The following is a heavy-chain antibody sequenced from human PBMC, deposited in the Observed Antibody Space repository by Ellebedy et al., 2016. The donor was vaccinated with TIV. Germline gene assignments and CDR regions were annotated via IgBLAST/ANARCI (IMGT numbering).Heavy chain of an antibody. CDR2: MGAGSDT. CDR1: GFTFSRYD. CDR3: AREIVDIVSTDWCFDL. V-gene: IGHV3-13*01. D-gene: IGHD5/OR15-5a*01. Sequence: GESLKISCAASGFTFSRYDFHWVRQATGKGLEWVSAMGAGSDTYHEGYVKGRFTISRENAQNSLYLQMNNLRDGDTAVYYCAREIVDIVSTDWCFDLWGRGTLVTVAS. J-gene: IGHJ2*01.